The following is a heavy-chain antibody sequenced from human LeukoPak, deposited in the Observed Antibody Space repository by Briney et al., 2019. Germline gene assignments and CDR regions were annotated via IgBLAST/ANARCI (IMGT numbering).Heavy chain of an antibody. Sequence: PGGSLRLSCAASGFTFSTYSMNWVRQAPGKGLEWVSSISSSSNDIYYADSVKGRFTISRDNGKNALYLQMNSLRAEDTAVYYCAKIAHYGAYSDYWGQGTLVTVSS. J-gene: IGHJ4*02. V-gene: IGHV3-21*01. CDR3: AKIAHYGAYSDY. CDR2: ISSSSNDI. D-gene: IGHD4-17*01. CDR1: GFTFSTYS.